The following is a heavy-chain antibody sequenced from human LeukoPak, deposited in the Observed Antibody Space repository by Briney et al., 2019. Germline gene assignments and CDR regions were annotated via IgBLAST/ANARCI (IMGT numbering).Heavy chain of an antibody. V-gene: IGHV4-4*07. CDR2: IYTSGST. Sequence: SETLSLTCNVSGGSISSYYWSWIRQPPGKGLEWIGRIYTSGSTNYNPSLKSRVTMSVDTSKNQFSLKLSSVTAADTAVYYCAREGSLYCSSTSCLDAFDIWGQGTMVTVSS. J-gene: IGHJ3*02. CDR3: AREGSLYCSSTSCLDAFDI. D-gene: IGHD2-2*01. CDR1: GGSISSYY.